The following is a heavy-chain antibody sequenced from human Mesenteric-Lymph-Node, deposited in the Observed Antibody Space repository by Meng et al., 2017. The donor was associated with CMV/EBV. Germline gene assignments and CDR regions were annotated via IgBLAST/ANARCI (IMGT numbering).Heavy chain of an antibody. J-gene: IGHJ4*02. V-gene: IGHV3-21*01. D-gene: IGHD6-13*01. CDR3: ARLIATAGTSLDY. CDR1: GFTFSDYS. Sequence: GGSLRLSCAASGFTFSDYSMNWVRQAPGKGLEWVSSISGSSLYMSYADSLKGRFTISRDNAKNSLYLQMNSLRAEDTAVYYCARLIATAGTSLDYWGQGTLVTVSS. CDR2: ISGSSLYM.